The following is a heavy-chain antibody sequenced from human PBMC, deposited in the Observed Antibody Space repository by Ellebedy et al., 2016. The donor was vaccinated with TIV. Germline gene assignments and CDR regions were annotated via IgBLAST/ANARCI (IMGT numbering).Heavy chain of an antibody. V-gene: IGHV3-23*01. D-gene: IGHD7-27*01. CDR2: ISGSGGNT. CDR3: TKRAENWGFFDY. CDR1: GFIFSDYV. Sequence: GESLKISCAASGFIFSDYVMAWVRQVPGKGLEWVSAISGSGGNTYYADSVKGRFTISRDNSKNTLYLQMNSLRAEDTALYYCTKRAENWGFFDYWGQGARVTVSS. J-gene: IGHJ4*02.